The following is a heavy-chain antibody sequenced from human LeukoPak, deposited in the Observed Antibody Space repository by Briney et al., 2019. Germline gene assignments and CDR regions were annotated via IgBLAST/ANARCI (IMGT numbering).Heavy chain of an antibody. D-gene: IGHD2-2*01. Sequence: SETLSLTCTVSGGSISSYYWSWIRQPPGKGLEWIGYIYYSGSTNYNPSIKSRVTISVDTSKNQFSLKLSSVTAADTAVYYCARDSASSTSAYFDYWGQGTLVTVSS. CDR2: IYYSGST. V-gene: IGHV4-59*01. CDR1: GGSISSYY. J-gene: IGHJ4*02. CDR3: ARDSASSTSAYFDY.